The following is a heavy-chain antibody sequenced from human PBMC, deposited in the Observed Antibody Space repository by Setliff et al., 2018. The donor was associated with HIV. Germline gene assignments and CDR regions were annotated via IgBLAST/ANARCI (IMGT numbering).Heavy chain of an antibody. CDR2: IYYSGNT. V-gene: IGHV4-59*08. CDR1: GASIRGHY. Sequence: LSLTCSVSGASIRGHYWSWIRQSPGKGLEWIGNIYYSGNTNYNPSFKSRVTISVDTSKNQFSLRVNSVTAADTAVYYCARGLSSQTYWGTRPLGLDYWGQGSLVTVSS. D-gene: IGHD2-2*01. J-gene: IGHJ4*01. CDR3: ARGLSSQTYWGTRPLGLDY.